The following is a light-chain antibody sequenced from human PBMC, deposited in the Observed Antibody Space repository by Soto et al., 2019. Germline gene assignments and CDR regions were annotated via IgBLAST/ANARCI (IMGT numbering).Light chain of an antibody. V-gene: IGLV2-23*01. CDR2: EGN. CDR1: SSDVGSYNL. Sequence: QSALTQPASVSGSPGQSITISCTGTSSDVGSYNLVSWYQQHPGTAPKLTLYEGNKRPSGVSHRFSGSKSGNTASLTISGLQAEDEADYYCCSYAGSSAYVLGTGTKVTVL. CDR3: CSYAGSSAYV. J-gene: IGLJ1*01.